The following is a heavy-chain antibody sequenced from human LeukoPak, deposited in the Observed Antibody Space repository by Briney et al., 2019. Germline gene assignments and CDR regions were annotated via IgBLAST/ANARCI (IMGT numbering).Heavy chain of an antibody. Sequence: GGSLRLSCAASGFTFSSFAMHWARQAPGKGLEWVAGISYDGSYKHYADSVKGRFTLSRDNPKNTLHLQMDSLRPEDTAVYYCARDLLGYSYDAYYFDFWGQGTLVTVSS. CDR1: GFTFSSFA. J-gene: IGHJ4*02. CDR3: ARDLLGYSYDAYYFDF. D-gene: IGHD5-18*01. CDR2: ISYDGSYK. V-gene: IGHV3-30*03.